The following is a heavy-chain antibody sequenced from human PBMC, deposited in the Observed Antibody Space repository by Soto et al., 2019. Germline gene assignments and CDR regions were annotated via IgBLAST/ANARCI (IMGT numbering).Heavy chain of an antibody. J-gene: IGHJ4*02. D-gene: IGHD5-12*01. CDR2: IYYSGST. V-gene: IGHV4-31*03. CDR3: ARVRGVHGWLRFSGVDY. CDR1: GGSISSGGYY. Sequence: QVQLQESGPGLVKPSQTLSLTCTVSGGSISSGGYYWSWIRQHPGKGLEWIGYIYYSGSTYYNPSLKSRVTISVDTSKNPFSLKLSSVTAADTAVYYCARVRGVHGWLRFSGVDYWGQGTLVTVSS.